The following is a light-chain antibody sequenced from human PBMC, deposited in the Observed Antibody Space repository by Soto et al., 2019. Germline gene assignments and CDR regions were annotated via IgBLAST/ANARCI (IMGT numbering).Light chain of an antibody. Sequence: EIVVTQSPATLSLSPGERATLSCMASPSVTNYLAWYQQKPGQAPRLLIYGAFNRATGIPARFSGSGSGADFTLTISSLEPEDFAVYYCQQRNIWPPVTFGQGTRLEIK. CDR1: PSVTNY. CDR3: QQRNIWPPVT. J-gene: IGKJ5*01. CDR2: GAF. V-gene: IGKV3-11*01.